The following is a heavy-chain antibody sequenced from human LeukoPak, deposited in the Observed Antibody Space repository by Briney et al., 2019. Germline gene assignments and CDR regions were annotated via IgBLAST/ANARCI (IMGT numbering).Heavy chain of an antibody. V-gene: IGHV3-7*01. CDR2: IKQDGSEK. D-gene: IGHD2-2*03. Sequence: GGSLRLSCAASGFTFSSYWMSWVRQAPGKGLEWVANIKQDGSEKYYVDSVKGRFTISRDNAKNSLYLQMNSLRAEDTAVYYCARVGHCSSTSCYSFYWGQGTLVTVSS. CDR1: GFTFSSYW. J-gene: IGHJ4*02. CDR3: ARVGHCSSTSCYSFY.